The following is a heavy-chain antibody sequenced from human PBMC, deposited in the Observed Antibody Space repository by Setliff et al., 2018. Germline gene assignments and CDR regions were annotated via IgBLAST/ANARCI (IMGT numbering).Heavy chain of an antibody. CDR1: GFTFTRYW. CDR3: AIPSDPDSSGPFDS. Sequence: GESLKISCQTSGFTFTRYWIGWVRQMPGKGLEWMGVIYPGDSDTTYSPSFQGQVTISADESLSTAYLQWSSLKASDTAMYYCAIPSDPDSSGPFDSWGQGTLVTVSS. CDR2: IYPGDSDT. V-gene: IGHV5-51*01. J-gene: IGHJ4*02. D-gene: IGHD3-22*01.